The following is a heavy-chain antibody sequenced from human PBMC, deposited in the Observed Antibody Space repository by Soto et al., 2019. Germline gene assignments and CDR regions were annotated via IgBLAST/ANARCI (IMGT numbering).Heavy chain of an antibody. V-gene: IGHV1-69*13. Sequence: SVKVSCKASGGTFNTYSISWVRQAPGQGLEWMGVIIPVFATSIYAQKFQGRLTITADESTSTAYMELTSLTSDDTAVYYCASGGVATPEFDYWGQGTLVTVSS. CDR3: ASGGVATPEFDY. CDR1: GGTFNTYS. D-gene: IGHD1-26*01. J-gene: IGHJ4*02. CDR2: IIPVFATS.